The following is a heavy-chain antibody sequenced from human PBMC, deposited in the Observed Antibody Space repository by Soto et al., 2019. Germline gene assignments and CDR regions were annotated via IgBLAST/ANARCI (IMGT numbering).Heavy chain of an antibody. CDR1: GFTFSNAW. Sequence: GGSLRLSCAASGFTFSNAWMNWVRQAPGKGLEWVGRIKSKTDGGTTDYAAPVKGRFTISRDDSKNTLYLQMNSLKTEDTAVYYCTTDGWGLMVRGVMDAFDIWGQGTMVTVSS. CDR2: IKSKTDGGTT. J-gene: IGHJ3*02. D-gene: IGHD3-10*01. CDR3: TTDGWGLMVRGVMDAFDI. V-gene: IGHV3-15*07.